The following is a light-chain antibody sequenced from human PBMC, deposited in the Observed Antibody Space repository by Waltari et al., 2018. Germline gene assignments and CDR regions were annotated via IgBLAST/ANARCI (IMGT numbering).Light chain of an antibody. Sequence: QSALTQPASVSGSPGQSITLSCTGTSSDVGAFNYVCWYQQHPGKAPKVMIYDVTNRPSGISNRFSGSKSGNPAFLTISGLQPEDEADYYCSSHSTLSPLVFGGGTKVTVL. V-gene: IGLV2-14*03. CDR3: SSHSTLSPLV. J-gene: IGLJ3*02. CDR2: DVT. CDR1: SSDVGAFNY.